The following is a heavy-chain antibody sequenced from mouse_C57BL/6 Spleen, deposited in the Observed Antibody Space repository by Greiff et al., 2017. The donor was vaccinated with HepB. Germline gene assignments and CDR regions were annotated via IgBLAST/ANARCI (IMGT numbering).Heavy chain of an antibody. Sequence: QVQLQQSGPELVKPGASVKISCKASGYAFSSSWMNWVKQRPGKGLEWIGRIYPGDGDTNYNGKFKGKATLTADKSSSTAYMQLSSLTSEDSAVYFCAGGEGTYYYGSWFAYWGQGTLVTVSA. J-gene: IGHJ3*01. CDR2: IYPGDGDT. CDR3: AGGEGTYYYGSWFAY. D-gene: IGHD1-1*01. CDR1: GYAFSSSW. V-gene: IGHV1-82*01.